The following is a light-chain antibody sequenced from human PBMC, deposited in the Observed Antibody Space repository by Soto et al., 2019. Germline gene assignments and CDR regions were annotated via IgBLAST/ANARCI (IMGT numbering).Light chain of an antibody. CDR2: EVY. V-gene: IGLV2-8*01. CDR3: GSFTTNRIWV. J-gene: IGLJ3*02. Sequence: QSVLTQPPSASGSPGQSVTISCTGTFNDVGGYNYVSWYQQHPGKAPKVIIYEVYKRPSGVPDRFSGSKSGNTASLTISGLQVEDEADYICGSFTTNRIWVFGGGTKVTVL. CDR1: FNDVGGYNY.